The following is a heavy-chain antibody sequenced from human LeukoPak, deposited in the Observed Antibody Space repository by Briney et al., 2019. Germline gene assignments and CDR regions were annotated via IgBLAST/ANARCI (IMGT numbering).Heavy chain of an antibody. D-gene: IGHD4-17*01. J-gene: IGHJ4*02. CDR2: ISYDGSNK. V-gene: IGHV3-30-3*01. CDR1: GFTFSSYA. CDR3: ARDTNGDVN. Sequence: GGSLRLSCAASGFTFSSYAMHWVRQAPGKGLEWVAVISYDGSNKYYADSVKGRFTISRDNSKNTLYLQMNSLRAEDTAVYYCARDTNGDVNWGQGTLVTVSS.